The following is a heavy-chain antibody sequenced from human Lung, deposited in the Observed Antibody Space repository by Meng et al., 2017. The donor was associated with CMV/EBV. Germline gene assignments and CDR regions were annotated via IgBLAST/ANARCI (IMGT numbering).Heavy chain of an antibody. CDR1: GDTFGYFA. CDR2: IIPLLTVK. V-gene: IGHV1-69*10. Sequence: KISCKTSGDTFGYFAISWVRQAPGQGLEWMGGIIPLLTVKNYAQNFQGRVTISADKSTATVYLELTGLRPDDTAVYFCARDPTVAAAGSNYLDAWGQGXLVTVSS. CDR3: ARDPTVAAAGSNYLDA. D-gene: IGHD6-25*01. J-gene: IGHJ4*02.